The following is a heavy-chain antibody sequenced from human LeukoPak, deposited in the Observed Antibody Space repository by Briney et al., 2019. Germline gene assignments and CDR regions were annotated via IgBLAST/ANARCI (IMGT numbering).Heavy chain of an antibody. CDR1: GASISSYY. CDR2: IYTSGST. V-gene: IGHV4-4*07. J-gene: IGHJ5*02. CDR3: ARAQGSSGLNWFDP. Sequence: SETLSLTCTVSGASISSYYWSWIRQPAGKGLEWIGRIYTSGSTNYNPSLKSRVTMSVDTSKNQFSLKLSSVTAADTAVYYCARAQGSSGLNWFDPWGQGTLVTVSS. D-gene: IGHD3-22*01.